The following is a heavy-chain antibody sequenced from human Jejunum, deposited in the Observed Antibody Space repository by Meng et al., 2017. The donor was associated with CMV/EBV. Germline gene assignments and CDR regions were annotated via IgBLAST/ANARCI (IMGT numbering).Heavy chain of an antibody. Sequence: VSGASFHAYSWGSIRPPPGRGLGWIGQIDHSGGTDYNPSLKRRITISVDASKNQFSLLLNSVTAADTAVYFCASAYDFWNGYPDYWGQGTRVTVSS. J-gene: IGHJ4*02. V-gene: IGHV4-34*01. D-gene: IGHD3-3*01. CDR3: ASAYDFWNGYPDY. CDR1: GASFHAYS. CDR2: IDHSGGT.